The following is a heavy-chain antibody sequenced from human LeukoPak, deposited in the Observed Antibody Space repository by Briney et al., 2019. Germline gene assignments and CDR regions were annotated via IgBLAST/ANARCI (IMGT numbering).Heavy chain of an antibody. D-gene: IGHD5-18*01. J-gene: IGHJ4*02. CDR3: AREGSEGYLFDY. V-gene: IGHV6-1*01. Sequence: SQTLSLSCAISGDSVSSSSAAWSWIRQSPSRGLEWLGRTYYRSKWYNDYAVSVKSRITINPDTSKNQFSLQLNSMTPEDTAVYYCAREGSEGYLFDYWGQGTLVTVSS. CDR1: GDSVSSSSAA. CDR2: TYYRSKWYN.